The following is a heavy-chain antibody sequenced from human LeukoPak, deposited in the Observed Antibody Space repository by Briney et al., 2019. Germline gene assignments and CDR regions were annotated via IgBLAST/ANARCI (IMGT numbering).Heavy chain of an antibody. CDR1: GGSFSGYY. J-gene: IGHJ5*02. CDR3: ARSTIFGVAHLGFDP. Sequence: PSETLSLPCAVYGGSFSGYYWSWIRQPPGKGLEWIGEINHSGSTNYNPSLKSRVTISVDTSKNQFSLKLSSVTAADTAVYYSARSTIFGVAHLGFDPWGQGTLVTVSS. D-gene: IGHD3-3*01. CDR2: INHSGST. V-gene: IGHV4-34*01.